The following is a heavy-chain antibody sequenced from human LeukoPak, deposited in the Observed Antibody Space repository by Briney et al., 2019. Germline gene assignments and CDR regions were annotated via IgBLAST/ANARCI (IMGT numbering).Heavy chain of an antibody. Sequence: PSETLSLTCAVYGGSFSGYYWSWIRQPPGKGLEWIGEINHSGSTNYNPPLKSRVTISVDTSKNQFSLKLSSVTAADTAVYYCARGGIAVAGTGRSRIRPLDYWGQGTLVTVSS. V-gene: IGHV4-34*01. CDR3: ARGGIAVAGTGRSRIRPLDY. J-gene: IGHJ4*02. D-gene: IGHD6-19*01. CDR2: INHSGST. CDR1: GGSFSGYY.